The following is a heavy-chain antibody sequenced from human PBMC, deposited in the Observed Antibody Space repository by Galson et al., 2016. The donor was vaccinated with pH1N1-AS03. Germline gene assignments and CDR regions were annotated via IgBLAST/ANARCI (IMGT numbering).Heavy chain of an antibody. CDR3: ARGKWFGELAYYYYYGMDV. V-gene: IGHV1-69*06. J-gene: IGHJ6*02. D-gene: IGHD3-10*01. Sequence: SVKVSCKAAGGTFGNFVFTWVRQAPGQGLEWMGGIIPFFGSANYTQKLQDRVEITGDKSTRTVDMELRRLRYEDTAVYYCARGKWFGELAYYYYYGMDVWGQGTTVTVSS. CDR2: IIPFFGSA. CDR1: GGTFGNFV.